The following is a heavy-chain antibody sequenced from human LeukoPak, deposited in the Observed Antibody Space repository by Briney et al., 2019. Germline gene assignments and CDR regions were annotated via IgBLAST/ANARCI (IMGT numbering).Heavy chain of an antibody. V-gene: IGHV3-11*04. CDR2: IGSSGNYI. Sequence: GGSLRLSCVASGFTFSDYHMTWMRRAPGQGLEWIAYIGSSGNYIHYSDSVRGRFTISRDNAKNSLSLQMTSLRAGDTGVYYCARIRDSRVPFDYWGQGTQVAVSS. D-gene: IGHD2-15*01. CDR3: ARIRDSRVPFDY. J-gene: IGHJ4*02. CDR1: GFTFSDYH.